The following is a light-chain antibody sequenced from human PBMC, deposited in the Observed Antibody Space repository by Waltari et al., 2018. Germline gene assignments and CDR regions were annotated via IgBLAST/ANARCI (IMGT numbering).Light chain of an antibody. J-gene: IGKJ5*01. V-gene: IGKV2D-30*01. CDR2: KVS. CDR3: MQGTHWPIT. CDR1: QSLVYSDGNTY. Sequence: DVVMTQSQLSLLVTLRQQASISRRSSQSLVYSDGNTYLNWFQQRPGQSPRRLIYKVSNWDSGVPDRFSCSGSGTDFTLKISRVEAEDVGVYYCMQGTHWPITFGQGTRLEIK.